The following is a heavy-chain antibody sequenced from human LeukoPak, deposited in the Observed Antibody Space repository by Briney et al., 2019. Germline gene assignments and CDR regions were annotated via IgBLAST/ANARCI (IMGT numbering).Heavy chain of an antibody. CDR2: INHSGST. J-gene: IGHJ6*03. Sequence: SETLSLTCAVYGGSFSGYYWSWIRQPPGKGLEWIGEINHSGSTNYNPSLKSRVTISVDTSKNQFSLKLSSVTAADTAVYYCARGLNYGSGSYYPYYYYYMDVWGKGTTVTVSS. CDR3: ARGLNYGSGSYYPYYYYYMDV. D-gene: IGHD3-10*01. CDR1: GGSFSGYY. V-gene: IGHV4-34*01.